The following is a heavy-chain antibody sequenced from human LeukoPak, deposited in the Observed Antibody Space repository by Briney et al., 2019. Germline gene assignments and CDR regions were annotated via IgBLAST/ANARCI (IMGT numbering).Heavy chain of an antibody. CDR3: ARVLRFLGYYMDV. V-gene: IGHV4-38-2*02. D-gene: IGHD3-3*01. J-gene: IGHJ6*03. Sequence: SETLSLTCTVSGYSISSGYYWGWIRQPPGKGLEWIGSIYHSGSTYYNPSLKSRVTISVDTSKNQFSLKLSSVTAADTAVYYCARVLRFLGYYMDVWGKGTTVTVSS. CDR2: IYHSGST. CDR1: GYSISSGYY.